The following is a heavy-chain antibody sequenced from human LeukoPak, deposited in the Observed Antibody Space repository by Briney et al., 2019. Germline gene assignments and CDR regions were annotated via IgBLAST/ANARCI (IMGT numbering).Heavy chain of an antibody. J-gene: IGHJ4*02. CDR1: GFTFDDYP. Sequence: GGSLRLSCAASGFTFDDYPMPWVRQAPGKGLEWVSLISWDGGSTYYADSVKGRFTISRDNSKNSLYLQMNSLRTEDTALYYCAKGKDGYNPVDYWGQGTLVTVSS. D-gene: IGHD5-12*01. CDR2: ISWDGGST. V-gene: IGHV3-43*01. CDR3: AKGKDGYNPVDY.